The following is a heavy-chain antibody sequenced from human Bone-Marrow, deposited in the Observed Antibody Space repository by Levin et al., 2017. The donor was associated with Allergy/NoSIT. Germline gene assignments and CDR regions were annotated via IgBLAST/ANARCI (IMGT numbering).Heavy chain of an antibody. D-gene: IGHD3-10*01. V-gene: IGHV5-51*01. CDR1: GYQFTDRW. CDR3: ARQSDELPPYDGEWVEEHYFDN. CDR2: IYPGDSET. J-gene: IGHJ4*02. Sequence: PGGSLRLSCQVSGYQFTDRWIGWVRQLPGKGLEWMGNIYPGDSETRSSPSFQGQVTMSVDKSINTAFLHWPSLSASDTAMYYCARQSDELPPYDGEWVEEHYFDNWGQGTLVSVSS.